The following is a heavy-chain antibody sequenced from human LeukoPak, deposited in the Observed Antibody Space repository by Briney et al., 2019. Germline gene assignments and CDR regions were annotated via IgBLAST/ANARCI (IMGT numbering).Heavy chain of an antibody. Sequence: SETLSLTCTVSGGSISGGYWNWIRQPPGKGLEWIGYIYTGGSTNYNPSPKSRVTMSVDTSNNQFSLRLSSVTAADTAVYYCARLPTDYMDVWGKGTTVTVSS. CDR2: IYTGGST. CDR3: ARLPTDYMDV. V-gene: IGHV4-4*09. CDR1: GGSISGGY. J-gene: IGHJ6*03.